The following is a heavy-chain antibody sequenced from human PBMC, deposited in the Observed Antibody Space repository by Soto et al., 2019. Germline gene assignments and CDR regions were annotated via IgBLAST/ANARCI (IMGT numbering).Heavy chain of an antibody. D-gene: IGHD4-17*01. Sequence: QVQLVQSGAEVKKPGASVKVSSVASGYTFTDHYIHWVRQAPGQGIEWMGWINPRSGDTIYAQKFQGRVTLPRDTSISTAYMELSRLRSDDTAVYYCARGRTVNFYGMDVWGQGTTVTVSS. V-gene: IGHV1-2*02. J-gene: IGHJ6*02. CDR1: GYTFTDHY. CDR3: ARGRTVNFYGMDV. CDR2: INPRSGDT.